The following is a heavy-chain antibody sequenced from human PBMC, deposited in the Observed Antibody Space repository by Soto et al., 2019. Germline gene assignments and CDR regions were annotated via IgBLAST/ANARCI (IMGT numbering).Heavy chain of an antibody. V-gene: IGHV4-31*03. Sequence: TLSLTXTVSGGSISIGGYYWSWIRQHPGKGLEWIGYIFYSGTTYYNPSLKSRVTISVDTSKNQFSLKLSSVTAADTAVYYCARSVDPWGQGTLVTVSS. J-gene: IGHJ5*02. CDR2: IFYSGTT. CDR3: ARSVDP. CDR1: GGSISIGGYY.